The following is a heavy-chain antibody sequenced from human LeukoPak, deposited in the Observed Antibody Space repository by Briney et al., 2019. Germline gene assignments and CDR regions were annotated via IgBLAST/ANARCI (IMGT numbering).Heavy chain of an antibody. CDR2: INSDGSST. J-gene: IGHJ4*02. D-gene: IGHD2-2*03. CDR1: GFTFSSYW. V-gene: IGHV3-74*01. Sequence: PGGSLRLSCAASGFTFSSYWMHWVRQAPGKGLVWVSRINSDGSSTSYADSVKGRFTISRDNAKNTLYLQMNSLRAEDTAVYYCAREVGYCSSTSCPSYFDYWGQGTLVTVSS. CDR3: AREVGYCSSTSCPSYFDY.